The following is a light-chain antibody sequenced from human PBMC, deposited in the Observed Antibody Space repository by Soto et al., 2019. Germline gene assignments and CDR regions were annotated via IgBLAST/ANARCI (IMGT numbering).Light chain of an antibody. CDR1: QTILAY. CDR3: QQSHSSIYS. CDR2: ATS. Sequence: DIQMTQSPSSLSAFVGDRVTITCRASQTILAYLTWYRQKAGQAPELLIYATSNLHSGVPSRFSGSGSVTEFTRTINGLQPEDLATYYCQQSHSSIYSFGQGNRLEIK. J-gene: IGKJ2*03. V-gene: IGKV1-39*01.